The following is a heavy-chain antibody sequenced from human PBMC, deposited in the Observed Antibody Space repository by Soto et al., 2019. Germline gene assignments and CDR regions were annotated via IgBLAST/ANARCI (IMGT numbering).Heavy chain of an antibody. Sequence: SETLSLTCIVSGGSISNSNYYWGWIRQPPGKGLEWIGSMYYTGSTYYNPSLESRVTISVDTSKNQFSLKLTSVTAADTAVYYCARHNDGMDVWGQGTMVTVSS. CDR3: ARHNDGMDV. J-gene: IGHJ6*02. CDR2: MYYTGST. V-gene: IGHV4-39*01. CDR1: GGSISNSNYY.